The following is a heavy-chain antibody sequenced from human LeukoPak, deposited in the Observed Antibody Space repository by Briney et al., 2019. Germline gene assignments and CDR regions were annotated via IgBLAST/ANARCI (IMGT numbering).Heavy chain of an antibody. V-gene: IGHV1-69*04. J-gene: IGHJ4*02. Sequence: GASVKVSCKGSGGTFSSYAISWVRQAPGQGLEWMGRIIPILGIANYAQKFQGRVTITADKSTSTAYMELSSLRSEDTAVYYCARRGYCTKGVCYTEYWGQGTLVTVSS. CDR2: IIPILGIA. CDR1: GGTFSSYA. CDR3: ARRGYCTKGVCYTEY. D-gene: IGHD2-8*01.